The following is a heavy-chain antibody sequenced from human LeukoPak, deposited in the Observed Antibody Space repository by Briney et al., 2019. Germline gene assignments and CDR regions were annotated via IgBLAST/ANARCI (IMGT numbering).Heavy chain of an antibody. J-gene: IGHJ4*02. CDR1: GFTFSSYA. CDR3: ARGVSHRNFDWLFY. D-gene: IGHD3-9*01. V-gene: IGHV4-34*01. Sequence: PGGSLRLSCAASGFTFSSYAMSWVRQAPGKGLEWIGEINDSGSTHYNTSLNSRVTIPVDTSKNQIYLKLSSVTAADTAIYYCARGVSHRNFDWLFYWGQGTLVTVSS. CDR2: INDSGST.